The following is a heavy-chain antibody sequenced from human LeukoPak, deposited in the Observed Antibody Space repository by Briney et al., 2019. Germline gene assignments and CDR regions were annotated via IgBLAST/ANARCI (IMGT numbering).Heavy chain of an antibody. CDR2: INPNSGGT. CDR3: ARVHPYYDFWSGYYSWFDP. J-gene: IGHJ5*02. V-gene: IGHV1-2*02. CDR1: GYTFTGYY. D-gene: IGHD3-3*01. Sequence: ASVKVSCKASGYTFTGYYMHWVRQAPGQGLEWMGWINPNSGGTNYAQKLQGRVTMTTDTSTSTAYMELRSLRSDDTAVYYCARVHPYYDFWSGYYSWFDPWGQGTLVTVSS.